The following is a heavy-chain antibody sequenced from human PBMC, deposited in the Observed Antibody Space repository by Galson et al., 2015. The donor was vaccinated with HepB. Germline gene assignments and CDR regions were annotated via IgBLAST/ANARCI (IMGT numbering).Heavy chain of an antibody. V-gene: IGHV5-10-1*01. CDR1: GYSFTSCW. J-gene: IGHJ2*01. Sequence: QSGAEVKKPGESLRISCQGFGYSFTSCWISWVRQVPGKGLEWMGRIDPSDSATTYSPTFQGHVTISVDKSITTAYLQWSSLEASDTVIYYCTSRSTPGPELIFDLWGRGTLVTVSS. CDR3: TSRSTPGPELIFDL. CDR2: IDPSDSAT. D-gene: IGHD3-10*01.